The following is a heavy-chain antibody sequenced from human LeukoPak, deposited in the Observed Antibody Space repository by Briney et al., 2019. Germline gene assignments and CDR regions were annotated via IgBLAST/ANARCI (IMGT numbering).Heavy chain of an antibody. J-gene: IGHJ4*02. D-gene: IGHD3-3*01. CDR2: IYYNGRT. CDR3: ARVFGRDDFWSGFLFDY. CDR1: GDCINNNNYY. V-gene: IGHV4-39*07. Sequence: PSETLSLTCTVSGDCINNNNYYWGWIRQPPGKGLEWFGNIYYNGRTYYSPSLKSRVTISVDTSKNQFSLKLSSVTAADTAVYYCARVFGRDDFWSGFLFDYWGQGTLVTVSS.